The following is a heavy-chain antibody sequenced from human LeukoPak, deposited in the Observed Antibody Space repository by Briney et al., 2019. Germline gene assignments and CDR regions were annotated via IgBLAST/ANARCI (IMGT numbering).Heavy chain of an antibody. J-gene: IGHJ4*02. V-gene: IGHV4-59*08. CDR3: ARHHNWNYDY. D-gene: IGHD1-20*01. Sequence: SETLSLTCTASGGSISSYYWSWIPQPPGKGLEWIGYAYYSGSTNYNPSLKSRVTISVDTSKNQFSLRLSSVTAADTAVYYCARHHNWNYDYWGQGTLVTVSS. CDR2: AYYSGST. CDR1: GGSISSYY.